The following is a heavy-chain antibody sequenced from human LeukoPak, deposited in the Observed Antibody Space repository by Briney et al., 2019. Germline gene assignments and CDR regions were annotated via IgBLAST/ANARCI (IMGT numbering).Heavy chain of an antibody. D-gene: IGHD3-16*01. Sequence: ASVKLSCKASGYPITDSYVHWVRQAPGQGLEWMGWINPNNGGTNYAQKFQGRVTMTRDTSISTAYMELSSLTSDDTAVYYCARAGGGLDYWGQGTLVTVSS. J-gene: IGHJ4*02. CDR1: GYPITDSY. CDR2: INPNNGGT. CDR3: ARAGGGLDY. V-gene: IGHV1-2*02.